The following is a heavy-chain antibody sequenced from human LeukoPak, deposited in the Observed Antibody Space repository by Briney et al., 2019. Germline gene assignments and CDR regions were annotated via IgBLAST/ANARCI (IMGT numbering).Heavy chain of an antibody. V-gene: IGHV3-48*03. CDR1: GFTFSSYE. CDR2: ISSSGSTI. D-gene: IGHD2-8*01. Sequence: GGSLRLSCAASGFTFSSYEMNWVRQAPGKGLEWVSYISSSGSTIYYADSVKGRFTISRDNAKNSLYLQMNSLRAEDTAVYYCARRGYCTNGVCYSLDYWGQGTMVTLSS. CDR3: ARRGYCTNGVCYSLDY. J-gene: IGHJ3*01.